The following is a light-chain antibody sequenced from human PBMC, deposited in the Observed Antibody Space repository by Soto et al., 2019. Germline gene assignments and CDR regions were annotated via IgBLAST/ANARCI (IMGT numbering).Light chain of an antibody. CDR2: WPS. J-gene: IGKJ1*01. Sequence: DIVMTQSPDSLAVSLGERATINCKSSQSVLYSPNNKNYLAWYQHKPGQPPKMLIYWPSIRESGVPDRFSGSGSGTDFTLTISSLQSEDVAVYYCQQYYTNSWSFGQGTKVEIK. CDR3: QQYYTNSWS. CDR1: QSVLYSPNNKNY. V-gene: IGKV4-1*01.